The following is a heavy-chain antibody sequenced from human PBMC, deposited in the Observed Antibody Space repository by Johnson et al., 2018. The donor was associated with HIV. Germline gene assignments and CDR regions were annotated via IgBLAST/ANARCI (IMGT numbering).Heavy chain of an antibody. J-gene: IGHJ3*02. CDR1: GFTFSDYY. D-gene: IGHD5-18*01. CDR3: ARSNTAMMYDAFDI. Sequence: QVQLVESGGGLVKPGGSLRLSCAASGFTFSDYYMSWIRQAPGKGLEWVSYISSSGSTIYYADSVKGRFTISRDKAKNSLYLKMNSLRAEDTAVYYCARSNTAMMYDAFDIWGQGTMVTVSS. V-gene: IGHV3-11*04. CDR2: ISSSGSTI.